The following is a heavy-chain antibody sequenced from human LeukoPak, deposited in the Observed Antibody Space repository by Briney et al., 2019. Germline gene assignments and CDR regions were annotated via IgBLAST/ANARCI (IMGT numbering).Heavy chain of an antibody. CDR2: ISGSGGST. J-gene: IGHJ4*02. V-gene: IGHV3-23*01. CDR3: AKSRSGSANWALQIFDN. Sequence: GGSLRLSCAASGFTFTSYAMSWVRQAPGKGLEWVSFISGSGGSTYYADSVKGRLITSRDNSKNTLYLQMSSLRAEDTAVYFCAKSRSGSANWALQIFDNWGQGTLVTVSS. CDR1: GFTFTSYA. D-gene: IGHD1-1*01.